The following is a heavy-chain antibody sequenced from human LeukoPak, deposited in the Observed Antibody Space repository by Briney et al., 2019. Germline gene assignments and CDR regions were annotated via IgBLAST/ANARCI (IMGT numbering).Heavy chain of an antibody. J-gene: IGHJ5*02. CDR3: ARGAPAAIVSNWFDP. CDR1: GYSFTSYW. V-gene: IGHV5-51*01. D-gene: IGHD2-2*02. CDR2: IYPGDSDT. Sequence: GESLKISCKGSGYSFTSYWIGWVRQMPGKGLEWMGIIYPGDSDTRYSPSFQGQVTISADKSISTAYPQWSSLKASDTAMYYCARGAPAAIVSNWFDPWGQGTLVTVSS.